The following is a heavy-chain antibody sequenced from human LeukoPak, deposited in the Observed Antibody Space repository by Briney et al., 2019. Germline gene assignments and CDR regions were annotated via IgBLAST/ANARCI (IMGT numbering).Heavy chain of an antibody. CDR3: ARTPMIAVAGTFDY. CDR1: GGSMRSYY. Sequence: PSETLSLTCTVSGGSMRSYYWSWLRQPAGKGLEWIGRIYTSGSTNYNPSLKSRVTMSVDTSKNQFSLKLSSVTAADTAVYYCARTPMIAVAGTFDYWGQGTLVTVSS. J-gene: IGHJ4*02. D-gene: IGHD6-19*01. CDR2: IYTSGST. V-gene: IGHV4-4*07.